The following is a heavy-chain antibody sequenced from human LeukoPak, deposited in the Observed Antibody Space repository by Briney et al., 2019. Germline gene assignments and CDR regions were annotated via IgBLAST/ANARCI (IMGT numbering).Heavy chain of an antibody. J-gene: IGHJ4*02. V-gene: IGHV5-51*03. CDR1: GYIFTSYW. CDR2: IYPGESDT. D-gene: IGHD3-22*01. CDR3: AKPPSEDQDYYDNGY. Sequence: PGXXLNLSCTGSGYIFTSYWIGWVRQMPGKGLEWMGIIYPGESDTIYSPSLQGQVTISAHKSISTAYLQWSSLKASDTAMYYCAKPPSEDQDYYDNGYWGQGTLVTVSS.